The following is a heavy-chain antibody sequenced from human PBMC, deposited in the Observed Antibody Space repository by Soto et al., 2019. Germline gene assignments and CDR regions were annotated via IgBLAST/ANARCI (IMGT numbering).Heavy chain of an antibody. Sequence: SLNSSCNASGFALTSSALHWARQARGQRLEWIGWIVVGSGNTNYAQKFQERVTITRDMSTSTAYMELSSLRSEDTAVYYCAVLVRGVIPFDYWGQGTLVTVSS. V-gene: IGHV1-58*01. CDR3: AVLVRGVIPFDY. CDR2: IVVGSGNT. J-gene: IGHJ4*02. D-gene: IGHD3-10*01. CDR1: GFALTSSA.